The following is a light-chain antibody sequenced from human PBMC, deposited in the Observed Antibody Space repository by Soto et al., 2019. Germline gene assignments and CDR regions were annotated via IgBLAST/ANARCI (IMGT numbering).Light chain of an antibody. J-gene: IGLJ2*01. CDR2: EVN. CDR3: SLYTTSSARVV. Sequence: QSALTQPPSVSGSPGQSVTISCTGTSSDVGNYNRVSWYQQPPGTAPKLIIYEVNNRPSGVPHRFSGSKSGNTASLTISGLQAEDEANYFCSLYTTSSARVVFGGGTQLTVL. V-gene: IGLV2-18*01. CDR1: SSDVGNYNR.